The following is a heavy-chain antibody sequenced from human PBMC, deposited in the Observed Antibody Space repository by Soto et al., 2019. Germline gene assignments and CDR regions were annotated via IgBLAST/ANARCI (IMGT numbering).Heavy chain of an antibody. CDR1: GGSILDSTYY. Sequence: QLLLQESGPGLVKPSETLSLTCTVSGGSILDSTYYWAWIRQSPGKGLEWIGTIFYSGGTFYTPPLRSRVTMSVDTSNNQFPPKLSSVTAADTAVYYCARQASGYYYGWFDPWGQGTLVTVSS. J-gene: IGHJ5*02. CDR3: ARQASGYYYGWFDP. V-gene: IGHV4-39*01. D-gene: IGHD3-22*01. CDR2: IFYSGGT.